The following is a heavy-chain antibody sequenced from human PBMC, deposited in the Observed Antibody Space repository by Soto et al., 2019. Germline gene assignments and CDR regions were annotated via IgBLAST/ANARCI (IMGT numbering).Heavy chain of an antibody. J-gene: IGHJ4*02. V-gene: IGHV4-34*01. CDR1: GGSFSGYY. CDR3: ARGSGVVY. Sequence: KTSETLSLTCAVYGGSFSGYYWSWIRQPPGKGLEWVGEINHSGSTNYNPSLKSRVTISVDTSKNQFSLKLSSVTAADTAVYYCARGSGVVYWGQGTLVTVSS. CDR2: INHSGST. D-gene: IGHD3-10*01.